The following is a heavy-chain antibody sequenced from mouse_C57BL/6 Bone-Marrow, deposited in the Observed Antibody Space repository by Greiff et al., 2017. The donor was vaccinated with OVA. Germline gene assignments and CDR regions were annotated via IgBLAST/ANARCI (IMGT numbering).Heavy chain of an antibody. J-gene: IGHJ1*03. CDR2: IYPRSGNT. CDR3: ARGTVVYWYFDV. Sequence: VQVVESGAELARPGASVKLSCKASGYTFTSYGISWVKQRTGQGLEWIGEIYPRSGNTYYNEKFKGKATLTADKSSSTAYMELRSLTSEDSAVYFCARGTVVYWYFDVWGTGTTVTVSS. CDR1: GYTFTSYG. V-gene: IGHV1-81*01. D-gene: IGHD1-1*01.